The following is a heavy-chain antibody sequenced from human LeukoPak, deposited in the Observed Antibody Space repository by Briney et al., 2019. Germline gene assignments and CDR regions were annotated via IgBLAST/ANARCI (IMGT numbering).Heavy chain of an antibody. D-gene: IGHD3-10*01. CDR3: ASPVRGAGVFDY. CDR1: GFTCSSYS. V-gene: IGHV3-23*01. CDR2: ISGSGGST. J-gene: IGHJ4*02. Sequence: GGSLRLSCAASGFTCSSYSMNWVRQAPGKGLEWVSAISGSGGSTYYADSVKGRFTISRDNSKNTLYLQMNSLRAEDTAVYYCASPVRGAGVFDYWGQGTLVTVSS.